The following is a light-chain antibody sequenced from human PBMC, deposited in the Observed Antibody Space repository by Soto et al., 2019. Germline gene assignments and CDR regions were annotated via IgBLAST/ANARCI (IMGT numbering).Light chain of an antibody. CDR2: DVS. CDR3: CSYAGSYTVV. J-gene: IGLJ2*01. V-gene: IGLV2-11*01. Sequence: QSVLTQPRSVSGSPGQSVTISCTGTSSDVGGHNYVSWYQQHPGKAPKLMIYDVSKRPSGVPDRFSGSKSGNTASLTISGLQAEDEADYYCCSYAGSYTVVFGVGTKLTVL. CDR1: SSDVGGHNY.